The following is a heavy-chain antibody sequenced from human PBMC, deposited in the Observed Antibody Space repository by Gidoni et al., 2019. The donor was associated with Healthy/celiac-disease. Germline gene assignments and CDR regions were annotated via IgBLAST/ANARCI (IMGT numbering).Heavy chain of an antibody. CDR1: GYTFTGYY. CDR3: ARDSIVVVVAAKPYDAFDI. D-gene: IGHD2-15*01. Sequence: QVQLVQSGAEVKKPGASVKVSCKASGYTFTGYYMHWVRQAPGQGLEWMGWINPNSGGTNHVQKFQGRVTMTRDTSISPAYMELSRLRSDDTAVYYCARDSIVVVVAAKPYDAFDIWGQGTMVTVSS. J-gene: IGHJ3*02. V-gene: IGHV1-2*02. CDR2: INPNSGGT.